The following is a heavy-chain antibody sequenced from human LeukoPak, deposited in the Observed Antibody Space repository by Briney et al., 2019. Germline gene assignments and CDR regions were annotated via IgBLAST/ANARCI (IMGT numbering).Heavy chain of an antibody. CDR1: GFTFSSYA. CDR2: ISGSGGST. V-gene: IGHV3-23*01. D-gene: IGHD3-3*01. CDR3: AKARGEDFWSGYYRGYGMDV. Sequence: GASLRLSCAASGFTFSSYAMSWVRQAPGKGLEWVSAISGSGGSTYYADSVKGRFTISRDNSKYTLYLKMNSLRAEDTAVYYCAKARGEDFWSGYYRGYGMDVWGQGTPVTVSS. J-gene: IGHJ6*02.